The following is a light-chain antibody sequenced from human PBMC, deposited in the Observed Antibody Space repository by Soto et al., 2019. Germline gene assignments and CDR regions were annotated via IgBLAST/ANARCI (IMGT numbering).Light chain of an antibody. Sequence: QSALTQPPSASGSPGQSVTISCTGIGSDVGTYIYVSWYQHHPGKAPKLIIYEASKRPSGVPDRFSGSKSGDTASLTVSGLQAEDEADYYCGSYAGGNNPYVFGTGTKVNVL. CDR1: GSDVGTYIY. V-gene: IGLV2-8*01. CDR3: GSYAGGNNPYV. CDR2: EAS. J-gene: IGLJ1*01.